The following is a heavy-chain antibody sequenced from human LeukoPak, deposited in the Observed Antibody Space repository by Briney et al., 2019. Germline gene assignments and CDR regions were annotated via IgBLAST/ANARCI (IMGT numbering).Heavy chain of an antibody. J-gene: IGHJ4*02. CDR2: IHYSGSS. CDR3: ARGERLGPDF. Sequence: SETLSLTCTVSGDSIIGYYWTWIRQPPGKGLEWIGYIHYSGSSNYNPSLQSRVTISVDMSRGHFSLKLSSATAADTAVYYCARGERLGPDFWGQGTLVTVSS. CDR1: GDSIIGYY. V-gene: IGHV4-59*01. D-gene: IGHD1-1*01.